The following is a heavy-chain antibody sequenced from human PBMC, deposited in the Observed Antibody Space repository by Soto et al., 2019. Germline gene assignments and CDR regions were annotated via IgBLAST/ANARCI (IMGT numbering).Heavy chain of an antibody. CDR1: GGSFSGYY. Sequence: LSLTCAVYGGSFSGYYWSWIRQPPGKGLEWIGEINHSGSTNYNPSLKSRVTISVDTSKNQFSLKLSSVTAADTAVYYCARGVHYYGSGSYCAYWGQGTLVTVSS. J-gene: IGHJ4*02. V-gene: IGHV4-34*01. D-gene: IGHD3-10*01. CDR3: ARGVHYYGSGSYCAY. CDR2: INHSGST.